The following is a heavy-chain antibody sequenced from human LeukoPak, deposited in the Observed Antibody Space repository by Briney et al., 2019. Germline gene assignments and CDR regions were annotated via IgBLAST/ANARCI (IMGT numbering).Heavy chain of an antibody. V-gene: IGHV3-13*01. CDR2: IGTAGDT. CDR3: ARDSATRAFDI. D-gene: IGHD5-24*01. Sequence: GGSLRLSCAASGFTFSSYDMHWVRQATGKGLEWVSAIGTAGDTYYPGSVKGRFTISRDNSKNTLYLQMNSLRAEDTAVYYCARDSATRAFDIWGQGTMVTVSS. CDR1: GFTFSSYD. J-gene: IGHJ3*02.